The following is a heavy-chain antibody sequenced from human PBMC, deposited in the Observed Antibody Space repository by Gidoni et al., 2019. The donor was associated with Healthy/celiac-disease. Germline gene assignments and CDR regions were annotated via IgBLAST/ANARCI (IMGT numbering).Heavy chain of an antibody. CDR1: GGSISSSSYY. Sequence: QLQLQESGPGLVKPSETLSLTCTVSGGSISSSSYYWGWIRQPPGKGLEWIGSIYYSGSTYYNPSLKSRVTISVDTSKNQFSLKLSSVTAADTAVYYCARLVLIVVVPAAIPEGHFDYWGQGTLVTVSS. CDR2: IYYSGST. V-gene: IGHV4-39*01. CDR3: ARLVLIVVVPAAIPEGHFDY. J-gene: IGHJ4*02. D-gene: IGHD2-2*02.